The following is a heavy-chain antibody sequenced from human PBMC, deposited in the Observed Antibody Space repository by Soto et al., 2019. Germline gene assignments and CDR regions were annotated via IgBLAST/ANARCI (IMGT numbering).Heavy chain of an antibody. V-gene: IGHV4-30-2*01. J-gene: IGHJ4*02. CDR1: GGSISSGGYS. CDR3: ARSSGWYGEFDY. CDR2: IYHSGST. Sequence: QLQLQESGSGLVKPSQTLSLTCAVSGGSISSGGYSWSWIRQPPGKGLELIGYIYHSGSTYYNPSLKSRVXXXVXXSKNQFSLKLSSVTAADTAVYYCARSSGWYGEFDYWGQGTLVTVSS. D-gene: IGHD6-19*01.